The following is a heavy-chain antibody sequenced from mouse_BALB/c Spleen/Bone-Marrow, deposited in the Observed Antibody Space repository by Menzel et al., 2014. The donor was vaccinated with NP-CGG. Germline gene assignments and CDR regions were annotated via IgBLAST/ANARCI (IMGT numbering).Heavy chain of an antibody. CDR3: ARGYDEGFAY. D-gene: IGHD2-14*01. V-gene: IGHV14-3*02. J-gene: IGHJ3*01. Sequence: EVQLQQSGAELVKPGDSVKLSCTASGFNIKDTYMHWVKQRPEQGLEWIGRIDPANGNTKYDPKFQGKATITADTSSNTAYLQLSSLASEDTAVYYCARGYDEGFAYWGQGTLVTVSA. CDR1: GFNIKDTY. CDR2: IDPANGNT.